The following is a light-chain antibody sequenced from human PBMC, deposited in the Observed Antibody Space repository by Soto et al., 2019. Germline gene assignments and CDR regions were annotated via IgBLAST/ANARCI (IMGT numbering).Light chain of an antibody. CDR1: QTIIGY. V-gene: IGKV1-5*01. Sequence: DIQMTQSPSSLSASIGDSVTITCRASQTIIGYLNWYQQKPGKAPRLLINAASNLQSGVPSRFRGSGSGTEFTLTISSLQPDDFSTYYCQQYNSYLWTFGQGTKVDI. CDR2: AAS. CDR3: QQYNSYLWT. J-gene: IGKJ1*01.